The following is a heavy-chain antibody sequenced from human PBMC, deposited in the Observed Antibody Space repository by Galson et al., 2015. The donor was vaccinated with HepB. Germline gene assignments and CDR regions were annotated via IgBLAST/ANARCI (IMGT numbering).Heavy chain of an antibody. CDR1: GFTFSSYW. Sequence: SLRLSCAASGFTFSSYWMSWVRQAPGKGLEWVANIKQDGSEKYYVDSVKGRFTISRDNAKNSLYLQMNSLRAEDTAVYYCASAITFGGVIADNFDPWGQGTLVTVSS. D-gene: IGHD3-16*02. CDR2: IKQDGSEK. V-gene: IGHV3-7*01. J-gene: IGHJ5*02. CDR3: ASAITFGGVIADNFDP.